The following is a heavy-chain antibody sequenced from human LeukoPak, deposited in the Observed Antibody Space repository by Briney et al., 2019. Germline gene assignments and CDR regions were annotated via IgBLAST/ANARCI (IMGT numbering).Heavy chain of an antibody. D-gene: IGHD6-6*01. CDR2: INNDGSIT. V-gene: IGHV3-74*01. CDR1: EFTISRYW. CDR3: ARGYGSSRGWY. Sequence: GGSLRLSCAASEFTISRYWMHWVRQAPGKGLVWVSNINNDGSITTYADSVEGRFTISRDNVKNTLFLQMNSLGAEDTALYYCARGYGSSRGWYWGQGTLVTVSS. J-gene: IGHJ4*02.